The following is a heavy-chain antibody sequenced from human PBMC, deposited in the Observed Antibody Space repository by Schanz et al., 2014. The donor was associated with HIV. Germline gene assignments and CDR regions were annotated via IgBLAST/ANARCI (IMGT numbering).Heavy chain of an antibody. CDR1: GGRFSSYA. CDR2: IVPIFGTP. V-gene: IGHV1-69*01. CDR3: ARGLKDSSSSEAFHI. D-gene: IGHD6-6*01. Sequence: QVQLVQSGAEVKKPGSSVKVSCESSGGRFSSYAINWVRQAPGQGLEWMGGIVPIFGTPNYAQKFQGRVTITADESTSTAYMELSSLRSDDTAMYYCARGLKDSSSSEAFHIWGQGTMVTVSS. J-gene: IGHJ3*02.